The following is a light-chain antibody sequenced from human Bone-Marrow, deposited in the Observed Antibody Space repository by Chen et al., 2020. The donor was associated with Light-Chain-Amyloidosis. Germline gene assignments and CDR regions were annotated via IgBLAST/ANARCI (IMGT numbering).Light chain of an antibody. CDR1: DLPTKY. CDR3: QSADSSGTYEVI. CDR2: RDT. J-gene: IGLJ2*01. V-gene: IGLV3-25*03. Sequence: SYELTQPPSVSVSPGQTARITCSGDDLPTKYAYWYQQKPGQAPVLVIHRDTERPSGISERFSGSSSGTTATFNSSGVQAEDEADYHCQSADSSGTYEVIFGGGTKLTVL.